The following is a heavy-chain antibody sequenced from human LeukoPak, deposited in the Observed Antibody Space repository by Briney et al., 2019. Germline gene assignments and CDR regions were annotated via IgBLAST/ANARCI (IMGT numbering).Heavy chain of an antibody. V-gene: IGHV3-21*06. CDR2: ISSSSIYI. CDR1: GFTFRSYS. J-gene: IGHJ4*02. Sequence: GGSLRLSCAASGFTFRSYSMNWVRQAPGKGLEWVSSISSSSIYIYYGDSVKGRFTISRGNAKNSLYLQMNSLRAEDTAAYYCARDINSAVTTPFDYWGQGTLVTVSS. CDR3: ARDINSAVTTPFDY. D-gene: IGHD4-17*01.